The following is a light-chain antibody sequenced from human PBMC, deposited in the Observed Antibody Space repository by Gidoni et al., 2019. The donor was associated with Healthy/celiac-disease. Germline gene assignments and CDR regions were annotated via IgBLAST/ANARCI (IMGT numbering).Light chain of an antibody. CDR3: QQYDNLPAYT. V-gene: IGKV1-33*01. CDR2: DAS. J-gene: IGKJ2*01. CDR1: KDMSND. Sequence: DIQMTQSPSSLSASVGDRVTITGQASKDMSNDLNWYQQKPGKAPKRLIYDASNLETGVPSRFSGSGSGTDFTFTISSLQPEDIATYYCQQYDNLPAYTFGQGTKLEIK.